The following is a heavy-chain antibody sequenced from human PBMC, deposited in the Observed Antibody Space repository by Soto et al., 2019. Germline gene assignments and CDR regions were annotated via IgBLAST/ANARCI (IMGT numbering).Heavy chain of an antibody. CDR3: ATVHNTSRSFDY. Sequence: EVQLLDSGGGLVQPGESLRLSCAASGFTITSSAMSWVRQAPGKGLEWVSTTGNSGRTTYYADSVKGRFTVSRDDSKNTLDLQMSSLRAEDTAVYYCATVHNTSRSFDYWGQGTPVTVSS. CDR1: GFTITSSA. V-gene: IGHV3-23*01. J-gene: IGHJ4*02. D-gene: IGHD1-20*01. CDR2: TGNSGRTT.